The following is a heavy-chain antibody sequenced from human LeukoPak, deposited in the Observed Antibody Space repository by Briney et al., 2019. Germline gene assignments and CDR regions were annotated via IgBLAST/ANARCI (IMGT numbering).Heavy chain of an antibody. V-gene: IGHV4-39*07. J-gene: IGHJ4*02. CDR1: GGSISSSSYY. CDR2: IYYSGST. CDR3: AGFPPDFGAFDY. D-gene: IGHD3-16*01. Sequence: ASETLSLTCTVSGGSISSSSYYWGWIRQPPGKGLEWIGSIYYSGSTYYNPSLKSRVTISVDTSKNQFSLKLSSVTAADTAVYYCAGFPPDFGAFDYWGQGTLVTVSS.